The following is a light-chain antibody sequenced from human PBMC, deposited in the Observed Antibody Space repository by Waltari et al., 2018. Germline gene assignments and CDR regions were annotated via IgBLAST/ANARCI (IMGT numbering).Light chain of an antibody. V-gene: IGLV1-40*01. Sequence: QSVLTQPPSVSGAPGQRVTISCTGSRSNIGPGYEVHWYQQLPGTAPKRLIYGNNNRPSGVPDRFSGSKSGTSASLAITGLQAEDEADYYCQSYDKSLSGVVFGGGTKLTVV. CDR3: QSYDKSLSGVV. CDR1: RSNIGPGYE. J-gene: IGLJ2*01. CDR2: GNN.